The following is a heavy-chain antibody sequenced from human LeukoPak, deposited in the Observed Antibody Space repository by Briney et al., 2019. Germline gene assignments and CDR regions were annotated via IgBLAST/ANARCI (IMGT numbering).Heavy chain of an antibody. CDR2: IYHTGST. D-gene: IGHD1-26*01. J-gene: IGHJ5*02. Sequence: SETPSLTCSVSGGSISGYHWSWIRQPPGKGLEWIGYIYHTGSTYYNPSLASRVTISVDRSKNQFSLRLTSVTAADTAVFYCARGGVGPTTNWFDPWGQGTLVTVSS. CDR3: ARGGVGPTTNWFDP. CDR1: GGSISGYH. V-gene: IGHV4-59*12.